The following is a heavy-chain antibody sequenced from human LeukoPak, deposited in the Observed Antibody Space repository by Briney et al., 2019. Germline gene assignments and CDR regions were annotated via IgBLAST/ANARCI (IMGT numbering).Heavy chain of an antibody. CDR2: MNPNSGNT. D-gene: IGHD5-12*01. CDR1: GYTFTSYA. V-gene: IGHV1-8*03. Sequence: ASVKVSCKASGYTFTSYAINWVRRATGQGLEWMGWMNPNSGNTGYAQKFQGRVTITRNTSISTAYMELSSLRSEDTAVYYCARARGYSGYAYPWGQGTLVTVSS. CDR3: ARARGYSGYAYP. J-gene: IGHJ5*02.